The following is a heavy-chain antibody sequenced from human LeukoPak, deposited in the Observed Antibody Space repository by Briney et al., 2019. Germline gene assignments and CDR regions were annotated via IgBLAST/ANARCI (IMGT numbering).Heavy chain of an antibody. Sequence: GGSLRLSCAASGFSFSSYTMNWVRQAPGKGLEWVSIISSSSSYIYYADSLKGRFTISRDNSKNTLYLQMNSLRAEDTAVYYCARDYYDSSGYYQVSYWGQGTLVTVSS. CDR3: ARDYYDSSGYYQVSY. V-gene: IGHV3-21*01. CDR1: GFSFSSYT. J-gene: IGHJ4*02. D-gene: IGHD3-22*01. CDR2: ISSSSSYI.